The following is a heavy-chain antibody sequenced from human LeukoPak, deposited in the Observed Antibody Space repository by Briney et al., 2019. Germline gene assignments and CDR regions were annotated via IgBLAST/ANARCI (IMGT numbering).Heavy chain of an antibody. J-gene: IGHJ4*02. CDR3: ARDGGEVSGYSYGRSFSPLVY. CDR2: INTNTGNP. V-gene: IGHV7-4-1*02. Sequence: ASVKVSCKASGYTFTSYAMNWVRQAPGQGLEWMGWINTNTGNPTYAQGFTGRFVFSLDTSVSTAYLQISSLKAEDTAVYYCARDGGEVSGYSYGRSFSPLVYWGQGTLVTVSS. D-gene: IGHD5-18*01. CDR1: GYTFTSYA.